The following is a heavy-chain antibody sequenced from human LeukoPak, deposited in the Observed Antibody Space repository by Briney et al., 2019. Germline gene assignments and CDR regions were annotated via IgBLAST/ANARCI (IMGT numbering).Heavy chain of an antibody. Sequence: PSETLSLTCTVSGGSISSYYWSWIRQPAGKGLEWIGRIYTSGSTNYNPSLKSRVTISVDKSKNQFSLKPSSVTAADTAVYYCARDLVYCSGGSCYSNNWFDPWGQGTLVTVSS. D-gene: IGHD2-15*01. CDR1: GGSISSYY. V-gene: IGHV4-4*07. CDR2: IYTSGST. J-gene: IGHJ5*02. CDR3: ARDLVYCSGGSCYSNNWFDP.